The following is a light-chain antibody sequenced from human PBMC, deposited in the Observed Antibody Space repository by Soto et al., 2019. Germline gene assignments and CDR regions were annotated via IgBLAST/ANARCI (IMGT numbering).Light chain of an antibody. Sequence: EIVLTQSPVTLSLSPGEGATLSCRASQTVSKNYLAWYHQKPGQAPRLLIYAASTRATGIPDRFSGSGSGTDFTLTISRLEPEDFAVFYCRQYAVSPITFGQGTRLEIK. CDR1: QTVSKNY. J-gene: IGKJ5*01. CDR2: AAS. V-gene: IGKV3-20*01. CDR3: RQYAVSPIT.